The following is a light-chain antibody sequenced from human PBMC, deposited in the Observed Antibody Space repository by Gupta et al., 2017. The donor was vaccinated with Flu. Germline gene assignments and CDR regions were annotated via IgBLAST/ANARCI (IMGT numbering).Light chain of an antibody. CDR2: AAS. CDR3: QQSYSNPYT. J-gene: IGKJ2*01. Sequence: DIQMTQSPSSLSASVGDRVTITCRASQSTSSYLNWYQQKPGKAPKLLIYAASSLQSGVPSRFSGSGSGTDFTLTISSLQPEDFATYYCQQSYSNPYTFGQGTKLEIK. CDR1: QSTSSY. V-gene: IGKV1-39*01.